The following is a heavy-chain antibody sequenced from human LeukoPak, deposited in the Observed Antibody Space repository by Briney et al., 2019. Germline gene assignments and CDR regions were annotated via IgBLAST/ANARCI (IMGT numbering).Heavy chain of an antibody. J-gene: IGHJ4*02. CDR3: AKASNYDSSGYCDY. CDR1: GFTFSSYS. CDR2: ISSSSSTI. D-gene: IGHD3-22*01. Sequence: GGSLRLSCAASGFTFSSYSMNWVRQAPGKGLEWVSYISSSSSTIYYADSVKGRFTISRDNAKNSLYLQMNSLRAEDTALYYCAKASNYDSSGYCDYWGQGTLVTVSS. V-gene: IGHV3-48*04.